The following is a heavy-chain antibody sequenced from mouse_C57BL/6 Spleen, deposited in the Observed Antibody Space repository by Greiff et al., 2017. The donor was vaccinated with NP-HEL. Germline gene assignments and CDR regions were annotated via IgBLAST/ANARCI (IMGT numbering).Heavy chain of an antibody. Sequence: DVMLVESGGGLVKPGGSLKLSCAASGFTFSSYAMSWVRQTPEKRLEWVATISDGGSYTYYPDNVKGRFTISRDNAKNNLYLQMSHLKSEDTAMYYCAREGGYYGLYYAMDYWGQGTSVTVSS. D-gene: IGHD1-1*01. V-gene: IGHV5-4*01. CDR1: GFTFSSYA. CDR2: ISDGGSYT. CDR3: AREGGYYGLYYAMDY. J-gene: IGHJ4*01.